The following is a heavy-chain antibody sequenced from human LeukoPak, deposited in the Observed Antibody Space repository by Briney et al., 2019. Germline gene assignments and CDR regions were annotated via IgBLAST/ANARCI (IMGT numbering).Heavy chain of an antibody. Sequence: GGSLRLSCAASGFTFSSYWMSWVRQAPGKGLEWVSYISGSGNTIYYADSVKGRFTISRDNGKSSVYLQMNSLRADDTAVYYCARDRDVNYKDASGFQYWGQGTLVTVSS. D-gene: IGHD3-10*01. CDR1: GFTFSSYW. CDR3: ARDRDVNYKDASGFQY. V-gene: IGHV3-48*04. CDR2: ISGSGNTI. J-gene: IGHJ1*01.